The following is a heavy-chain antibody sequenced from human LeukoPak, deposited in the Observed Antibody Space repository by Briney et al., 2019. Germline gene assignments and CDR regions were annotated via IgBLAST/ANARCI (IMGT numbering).Heavy chain of an antibody. V-gene: IGHV3-23*01. CDR1: TFSVSNSA. J-gene: IGHJ4*02. CDR3: VKGVTMVRGSREFDY. CDR2: IGGGGSS. D-gene: IGHD3-10*01. Sequence: PGGSLRLSCTASTFSVSNSAITWVRQAPGKGLEWVSSIGGGGSSYYAGSVKGRFTISRDNSKNTVYLQMNNLRAEDTAIFYCVKGVTMVRGSREFDYWGQGTLVTVSS.